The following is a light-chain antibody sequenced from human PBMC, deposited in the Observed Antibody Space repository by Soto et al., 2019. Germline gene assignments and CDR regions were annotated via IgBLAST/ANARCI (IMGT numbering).Light chain of an antibody. CDR2: GAS. V-gene: IGKV3-15*01. Sequence: EIVMTQSPATLSVSPGERATLSCRASQSVSSNLAWYQQKPGQAPRLLIYGASTRATGIPARFSGSGSGTEFTLTISSLQSEDFAVYYCQQYNNWPPHTFGQGTKVEIK. CDR3: QQYNNWPPHT. J-gene: IGKJ1*01. CDR1: QSVSSN.